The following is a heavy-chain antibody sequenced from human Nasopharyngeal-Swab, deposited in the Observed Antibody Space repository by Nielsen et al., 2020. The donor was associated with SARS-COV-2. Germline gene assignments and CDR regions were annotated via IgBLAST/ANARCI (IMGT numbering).Heavy chain of an antibody. D-gene: IGHD3-10*01. CDR1: GFSFDDYT. J-gene: IGHJ6*03. CDR3: AKTMVRGDFYYFLDV. V-gene: IGHV3-9*01. Sequence: GGSLTSCVASGFSFDDYTMHWVRQAPGKGLEWVSGISWKSGNMGYADSVKGRFTISRDNAKNSVYLQMNSLRPEDTALYYCAKTMVRGDFYYFLDVWGKGTTVTVSS. CDR2: ISWKSGNM.